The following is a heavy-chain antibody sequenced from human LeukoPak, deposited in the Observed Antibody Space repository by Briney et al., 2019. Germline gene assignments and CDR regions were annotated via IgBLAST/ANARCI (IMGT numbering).Heavy chain of an antibody. V-gene: IGHV1-69*13. CDR2: IIPIFGTA. Sequence: ASVTVSFTASGGTFSSYAISWVRRAPGQGLEWMGGIIPIFGTANYAQKFQGRVTITADESTSTAYMELSSLRSEDTAVYYCARDRYGGQFDYWGQGTLVTVSS. J-gene: IGHJ4*02. CDR3: ARDRYGGQFDY. D-gene: IGHD3-16*01. CDR1: GGTFSSYA.